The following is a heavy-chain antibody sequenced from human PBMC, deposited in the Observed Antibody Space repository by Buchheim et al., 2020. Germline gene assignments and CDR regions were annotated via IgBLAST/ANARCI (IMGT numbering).Heavy chain of an antibody. V-gene: IGHV3-30-3*01. CDR3: ARLKMRIAAAGFPPDY. Sequence: QVQLVESGGGVVQPGRSLRLSCAASGFTFSSYAMHWVRQAPGKGLEWVAVISYDGSNKYYADSVKGRFTISRDNSKNTLYLQMNSLRAEDTAVDYCARLKMRIAAAGFPPDYWGQGTL. CDR1: GFTFSSYA. J-gene: IGHJ4*02. D-gene: IGHD6-13*01. CDR2: ISYDGSNK.